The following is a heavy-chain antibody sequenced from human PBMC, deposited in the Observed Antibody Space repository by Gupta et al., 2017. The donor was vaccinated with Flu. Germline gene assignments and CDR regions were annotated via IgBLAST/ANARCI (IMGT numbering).Heavy chain of an antibody. CDR2: IYYSGST. J-gene: IGHJ4*02. Sequence: QVQLQESGPGLVKPSETLSLPCTVSGGSISSYYWSWIRQPPGKGLEWIGYIYYSGSTNYNPSLKSRVTISVDTSKNQFSLKLSSVTAADTAVYYCAIHGGGYYYYFDYWGQGTLVTVSS. CDR3: AIHGGGYYYYFDY. D-gene: IGHD3-22*01. V-gene: IGHV4-59*08. CDR1: GGSISSYY.